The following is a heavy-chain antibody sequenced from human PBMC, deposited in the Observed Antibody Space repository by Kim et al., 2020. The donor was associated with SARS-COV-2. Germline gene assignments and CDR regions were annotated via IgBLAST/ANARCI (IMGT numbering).Heavy chain of an antibody. CDR1: GFTFSNYA. Sequence: GGSLRLSCAASGFTFSNYAMSWVRQAPGKGLEWVSAIGPSGAGTYYADSLQGRLTISRDNSKNTLFLQMNSLTAEDTALYYCAKKLESRGAFDIWGQGT. D-gene: IGHD1-1*01. V-gene: IGHV3-23*01. J-gene: IGHJ3*02. CDR3: AKKLESRGAFDI. CDR2: IGPSGAGT.